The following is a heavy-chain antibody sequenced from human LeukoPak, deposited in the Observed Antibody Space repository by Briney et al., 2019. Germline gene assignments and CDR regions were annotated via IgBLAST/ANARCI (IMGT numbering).Heavy chain of an antibody. CDR3: AKTYQGNHQWQFDP. J-gene: IGHJ5*02. CDR2: IHAPDSHT. Sequence: GESLKIFCLDSGYTFTDYWIAWVRQMPGKGVEGMGMIHAPDSHTRYRPPPQGQVTISVDTSISTAYLQWSSLKASDTAIYYGAKTYQGNHQWQFDPWGEGTLVTVSS. CDR1: GYTFTDYW. D-gene: IGHD1-14*01. V-gene: IGHV5-51*01.